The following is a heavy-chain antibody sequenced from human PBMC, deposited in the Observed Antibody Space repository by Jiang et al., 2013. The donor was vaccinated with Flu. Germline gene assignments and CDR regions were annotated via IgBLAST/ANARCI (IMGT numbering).Heavy chain of an antibody. CDR2: IDWDDDK. CDR1: GFSLSTSGMC. J-gene: IGHJ6*04. D-gene: IGHD4-17*01. CDR3: ARALRHYYGMDV. Sequence: KPTQTLTLTCTFSGFSLSTSGMCVSWIRQPPGKALEWLARIDWDDDKYYSTSLKTRLTISKDTSKNQVVLTMTNMGPVDTATYYCARALRHYYGMDVWGKGTTVTVSS. V-gene: IGHV2-70*11.